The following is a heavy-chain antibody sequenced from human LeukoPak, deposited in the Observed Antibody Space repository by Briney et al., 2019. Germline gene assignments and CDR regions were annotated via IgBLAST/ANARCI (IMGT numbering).Heavy chain of an antibody. Sequence: ASVKLSCKASVGTFSSYAISWVRQAPRQGLECMGGIIPIFGTANYAQKFQGRVTITTDESTSTAYMELSSLRSEDTAVYYCAREGGLGSGWLPFDPWGQGTLATVSS. V-gene: IGHV1-69*05. J-gene: IGHJ5*02. D-gene: IGHD6-19*01. CDR3: AREGGLGSGWLPFDP. CDR1: VGTFSSYA. CDR2: IIPIFGTA.